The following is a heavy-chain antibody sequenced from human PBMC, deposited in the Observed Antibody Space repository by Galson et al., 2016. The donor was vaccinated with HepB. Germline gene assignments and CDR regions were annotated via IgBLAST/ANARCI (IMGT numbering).Heavy chain of an antibody. CDR3: ARPISACRTSSCYFFEY. J-gene: IGHJ4*02. CDR1: GFTFNQYG. D-gene: IGHD1-7*01. V-gene: IGHV3-33*01. CDR2: IWHDGDNK. Sequence: SLRLFCAASGFTFNQYGMHWVRQAAGKGLEWVAVIWHDGDNKYYGDSVEGRFTISRDDSKNTLYLQMNGLTVDDTAVYYCARPISACRTSSCYFFEYWGQGSPVTVSS.